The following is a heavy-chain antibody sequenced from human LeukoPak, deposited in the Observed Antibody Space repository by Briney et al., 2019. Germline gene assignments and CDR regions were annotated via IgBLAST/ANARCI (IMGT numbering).Heavy chain of an antibody. Sequence: ASVKVSCKGSDYSFTSYGISWVRQAPGQGLEWMGWINPNSGGTNYAQKFQGRVTMTRDTSISTAYMELSRLRSDDTAVYYCARGVTIFGVDPNFDYWGQGTLVTVSS. J-gene: IGHJ4*02. CDR1: DYSFTSYG. D-gene: IGHD3-3*01. CDR3: ARGVTIFGVDPNFDY. V-gene: IGHV1-2*02. CDR2: INPNSGGT.